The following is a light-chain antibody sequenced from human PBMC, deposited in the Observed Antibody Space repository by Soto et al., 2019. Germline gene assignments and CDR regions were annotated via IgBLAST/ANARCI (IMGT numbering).Light chain of an antibody. V-gene: IGKV1-5*01. CDR2: AAS. CDR1: QSISSW. Sequence: DIQLTQSPSSLSSSRGHRVTLSFRASQSISSWLDWYQQKPGKAPKLLIYAASSLESGVPSRFSGSGSGTDFTLSISSLQPEDFGTYYCQQYYRYWTFGQGTKVDIK. CDR3: QQYYRYWT. J-gene: IGKJ1*01.